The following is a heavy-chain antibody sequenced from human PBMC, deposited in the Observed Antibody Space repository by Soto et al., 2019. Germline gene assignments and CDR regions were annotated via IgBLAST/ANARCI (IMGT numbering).Heavy chain of an antibody. J-gene: IGHJ6*02. V-gene: IGHV4-34*01. CDR3: AFPYAFYYGFDV. CDR1: GGSFSGDL. CDR2: VNHSTGT. Sequence: SETLSLTCAVSGGSFSGDLWTWIRQTPGKGLEWMGEVNHSTGTKYNPSLKSRVTISVDMSKKQFSLKLSSLTAADTGVYYCAFPYAFYYGFDVWGQGTTVTVSS.